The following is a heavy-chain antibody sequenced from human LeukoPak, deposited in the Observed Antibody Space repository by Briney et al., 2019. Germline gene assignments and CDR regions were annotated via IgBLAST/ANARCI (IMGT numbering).Heavy chain of an antibody. J-gene: IGHJ4*02. V-gene: IGHV1-69*05. CDR3: ARLAGYCSSTSCMGY. Sequence: SVKVSCKASGGTFSSYAISWVRQAPGQGLEWMGGIIPIFGTANYARKFQGRVTITTDESTSTAYMELSSLRSEDTAVYYCARLAGYCSSTSCMGYWGQGTLVTVSS. CDR1: GGTFSSYA. CDR2: IIPIFGTA. D-gene: IGHD2-2*01.